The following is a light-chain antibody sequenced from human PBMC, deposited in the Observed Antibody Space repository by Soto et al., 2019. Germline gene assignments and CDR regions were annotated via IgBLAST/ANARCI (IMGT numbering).Light chain of an antibody. CDR2: EVN. V-gene: IGLV2-8*01. CDR1: SSDVGGYRY. CDR3: SSYATSNIVI. Sequence: QSALTQPPSASGSPGHSVTISCTGTSSDVGGYRYVSWYQQLPGKAPKLMIYEVNKRTTGVPDRFSGSKSGNTASLTVSGLQAEDEADYYCSSYATSNIVIFGGGTKLTVL. J-gene: IGLJ2*01.